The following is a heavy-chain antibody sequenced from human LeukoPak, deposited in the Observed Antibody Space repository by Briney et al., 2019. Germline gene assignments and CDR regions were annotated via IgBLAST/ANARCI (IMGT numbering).Heavy chain of an antibody. CDR2: IYTSGST. J-gene: IGHJ5*02. Sequence: SETLSLTCTVSGGSISSGSYYWSWIRQPAGKGLEWIGRIYTSGSTNYNPSLKSRVTISVDTSKNQFSLKLSSVTAADTAVYYCPRAQQLVPNWFDPWGQGTLVTVSP. D-gene: IGHD6-13*01. CDR1: GGSISSGSYY. V-gene: IGHV4-61*02. CDR3: PRAQQLVPNWFDP.